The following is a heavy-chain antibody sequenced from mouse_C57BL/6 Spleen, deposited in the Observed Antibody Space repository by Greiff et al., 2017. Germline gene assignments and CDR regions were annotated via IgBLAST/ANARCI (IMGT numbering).Heavy chain of an antibody. CDR3: ARHGSHSYYFAY. J-gene: IGHJ3*01. D-gene: IGHD2-12*01. CDR2: ISGGGGNT. Sequence: EVQLVESGGGLVKPGGSLKLSCAASGFTFSSYTMSWVRQTPGKGLEWVATISGGGGNTYYPDSVKGRFTISRDNAKNTLYLQMRSLRSEDTALYYCARHGSHSYYFAYWGQGTLVTVSA. V-gene: IGHV5-9*01. CDR1: GFTFSSYT.